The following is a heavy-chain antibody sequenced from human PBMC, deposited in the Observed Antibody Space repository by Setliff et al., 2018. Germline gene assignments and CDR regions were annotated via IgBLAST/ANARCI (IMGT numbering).Heavy chain of an antibody. CDR3: AGGGHIRYDYYYMDV. CDR1: GYIFTNYY. Sequence: GASVKVSCKTSGYIFTNYYVHWVRQAPGQGLEWMGVMNPGRGSRNYAQRFQGRVTMTSDTSTSTVYMELSSLRSEDTALYYCAGGGHIRYDYYYMDVWGKGTTVTVSS. D-gene: IGHD5-18*01. V-gene: IGHV1-46*01. J-gene: IGHJ6*03. CDR2: MNPGRGSR.